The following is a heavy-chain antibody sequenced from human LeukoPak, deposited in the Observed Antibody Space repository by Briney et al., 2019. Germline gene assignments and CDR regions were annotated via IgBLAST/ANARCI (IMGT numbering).Heavy chain of an antibody. CDR1: GFTYSSYA. J-gene: IGHJ4*02. D-gene: IGHD3-3*01. Sequence: GGSLRLSCAVSGFTYSSYAMSWVRQAPGQGLEGVSTISGSGDTYYVDSVKGRFTISRDNSKNTLYLQMNSLRAEDTAVYYCARGPYELRFLEWSPPTDYWGQGTLVTVSS. CDR3: ARGPYELRFLEWSPPTDY. CDR2: ISGSGDT. V-gene: IGHV3-23*01.